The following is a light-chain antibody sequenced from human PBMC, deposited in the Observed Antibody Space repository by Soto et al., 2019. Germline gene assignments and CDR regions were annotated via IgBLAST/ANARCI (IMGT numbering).Light chain of an antibody. Sequence: DVVMTQSPLSLPVTLGQPASISCRSSQSLVYSDGNTYLSWFQQRPGQSPRRLIYKVFNRDSGVPERFSDSGSDTYFTLKISRVEAEDVGVYYCMQGKHWPPNFGPGTKIEIK. CDR1: QSLVYSDGNTY. CDR3: MQGKHWPPN. J-gene: IGKJ3*01. V-gene: IGKV2-30*01. CDR2: KVF.